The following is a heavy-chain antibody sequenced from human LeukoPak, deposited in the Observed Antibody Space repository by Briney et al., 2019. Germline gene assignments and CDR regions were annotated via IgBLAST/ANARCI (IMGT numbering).Heavy chain of an antibody. J-gene: IGHJ5*02. D-gene: IGHD6-13*01. Sequence: SETLSLTCAVYGGSFSGYYWSWIRQPPGKGLEWIGEINHSGSTNYNPSLKSRVTISVDTSKNQFSLKLSSVTAADTAVYYCARLRWIIAAAGSPFPLYNWFDPWGQGTLVTVSS. CDR1: GGSFSGYY. CDR2: INHSGST. V-gene: IGHV4-34*01. CDR3: ARLRWIIAAAGSPFPLYNWFDP.